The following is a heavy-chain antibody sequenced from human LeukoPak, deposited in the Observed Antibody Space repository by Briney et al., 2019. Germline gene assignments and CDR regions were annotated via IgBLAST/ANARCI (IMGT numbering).Heavy chain of an antibody. Sequence: GGSLRLSCAASGFTFSDYYMSWIRQAPGKGLEWVSYISSSGSTIYYADSVKGRFTISRDNSKNTLYLQMNSLRTEDTAVYYCARGDKQLVFNRNKGGFDPWGQGTLVTVSS. CDR3: ARGDKQLVFNRNKGGFDP. V-gene: IGHV3-11*04. CDR2: ISSSGSTI. J-gene: IGHJ5*02. D-gene: IGHD6-13*01. CDR1: GFTFSDYY.